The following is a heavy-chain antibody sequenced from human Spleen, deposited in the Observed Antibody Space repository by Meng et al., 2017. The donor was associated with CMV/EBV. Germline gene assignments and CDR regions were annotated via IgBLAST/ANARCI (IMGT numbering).Heavy chain of an antibody. CDR1: GGTFSSYT. D-gene: IGHD3-22*01. CDR2: IVPMLNIT. J-gene: IGHJ5*02. V-gene: IGHV1-69*02. CDR3: ATMTA. Sequence: SVKVSCKASGGTFSSYTLTWVRQAPGQGLEWMGRIVPMLNITNYAQEFQGRVTITADKSTSTAYMELRSLRSDDTALYYCATMTAWGQGTLVTVSS.